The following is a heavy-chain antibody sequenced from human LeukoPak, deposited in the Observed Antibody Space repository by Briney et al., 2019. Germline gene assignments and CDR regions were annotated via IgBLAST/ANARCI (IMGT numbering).Heavy chain of an antibody. D-gene: IGHD2-15*01. Sequence: GGSLRLSCAASGFIFNNYAMSWVRQAPGKGLEWVSAISNNGGYTYYADSVQGRFAISRDNSKSTLCLQMNSLRAEDTAVYYCAKQLGYCSDGSCYFPYWGQGTLVTVSS. CDR2: ISNNGGYT. V-gene: IGHV3-23*01. CDR3: AKQLGYCSDGSCYFPY. J-gene: IGHJ4*02. CDR1: GFIFNNYA.